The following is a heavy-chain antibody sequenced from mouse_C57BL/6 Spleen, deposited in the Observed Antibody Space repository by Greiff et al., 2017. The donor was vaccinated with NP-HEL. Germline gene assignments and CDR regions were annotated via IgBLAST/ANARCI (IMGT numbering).Heavy chain of an antibody. CDR1: GYTFTDYN. J-gene: IGHJ1*03. CDR3: ARARAYYYGSSHWYFDV. V-gene: IGHV1-18*01. Sequence: VQLQQSGPELVKPGASVKIPCKASGYTFTDYNMDWVKQSHGKSLEWIGDINPNNGGTIYNQKFKGKATLTVDKSSSTAYMELRSLTSEDTAVYYCARARAYYYGSSHWYFDVWGTGTTVTVSS. D-gene: IGHD1-1*01. CDR2: INPNNGGT.